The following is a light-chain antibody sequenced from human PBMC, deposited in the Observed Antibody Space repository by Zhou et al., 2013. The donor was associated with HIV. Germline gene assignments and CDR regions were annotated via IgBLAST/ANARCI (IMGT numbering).Light chain of an antibody. CDR3: QQYNSHSRA. CDR1: QGISKW. Sequence: DIQMTQSPSSVSASVGDRITITCRASQGISKWLAWYQQKPGKAPKLLIYGASSLQSGVPSRFSGSGFGTDFTLTINRLHPEDFATYYCQQYNSHSRAFGQGTKVEV. CDR2: GAS. V-gene: IGKV1D-12*01. J-gene: IGKJ1*01.